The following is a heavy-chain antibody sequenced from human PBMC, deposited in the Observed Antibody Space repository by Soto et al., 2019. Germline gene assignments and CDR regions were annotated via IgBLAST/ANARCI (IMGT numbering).Heavy chain of an antibody. CDR1: GGSISSGGYY. CDR2: IYYSGST. Sequence: QVQLQESGPGLVKPSQTLSLTCTVSGGSISSGGYYWSWIRQHPGKGLEWIGYIYYSGSTYYNPSLTGRVTISVDTSKTQFSLKLSSVTAADTAVYYCARGYYGSGHYYNPTLGMDVWGQGTTVTVSS. CDR3: ARGYYGSGHYYNPTLGMDV. J-gene: IGHJ6*02. V-gene: IGHV4-31*03. D-gene: IGHD3-10*01.